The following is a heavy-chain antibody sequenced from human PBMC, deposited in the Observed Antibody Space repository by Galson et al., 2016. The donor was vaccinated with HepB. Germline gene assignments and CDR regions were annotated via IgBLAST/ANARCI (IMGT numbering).Heavy chain of an antibody. CDR2: ISAYNGNT. Sequence: SVKVSCKASGYTFSSYGISWVRQAPGQGLEWMGWISAYNGNTNYAQKLQDRVTMATDTSTTTAYMELRSLRSDDTAVYYCATSNLQLAVLPDYDILTGYYRPAYYYGLDVWGQGTTVTVSS. CDR1: GYTFSSYG. J-gene: IGHJ6*02. D-gene: IGHD3-9*01. V-gene: IGHV1-18*04. CDR3: ATSNLQLAVLPDYDILTGYYRPAYYYGLDV.